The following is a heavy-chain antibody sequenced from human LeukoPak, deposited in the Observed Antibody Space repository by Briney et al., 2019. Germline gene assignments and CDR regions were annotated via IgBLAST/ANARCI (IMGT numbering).Heavy chain of an antibody. J-gene: IGHJ4*02. V-gene: IGHV1-2*02. D-gene: IGHD1-26*01. CDR1: GYTFTGYY. CDR2: INPNSGGT. CDR3: ARDRVGATFDY. Sequence: ASVKVSCKASGYTFTGYYMHWVRQAPGQGLEWMGWINPNSGGTNYAQKFQGRVTMSVDTSKNQFSLKLSSVTAADTAVYYCARDRVGATFDYWGQGTLVTVSS.